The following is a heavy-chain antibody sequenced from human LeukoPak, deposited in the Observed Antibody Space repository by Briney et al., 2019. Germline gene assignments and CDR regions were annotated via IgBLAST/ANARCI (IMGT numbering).Heavy chain of an antibody. V-gene: IGHV3-23*01. D-gene: IGHD6-6*01. Sequence: GGSLRLSCAASGFTFSSYGMSWVRQAPGMRLEWVSAITDTGSGTYYADSVKGRFTISRDNSKNTLYLQMNSLRAEDTAVYYCANRVPYSTSSVYFDYWGQGTLVTVSS. CDR1: GFTFSSYG. CDR2: ITDTGSGT. J-gene: IGHJ4*02. CDR3: ANRVPYSTSSVYFDY.